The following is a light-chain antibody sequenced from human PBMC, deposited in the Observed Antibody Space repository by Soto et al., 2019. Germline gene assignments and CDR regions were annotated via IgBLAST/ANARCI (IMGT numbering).Light chain of an antibody. Sequence: DIQMTQSPSSLSASVVDRVTITCQASQDVKECLNWYQQKPGTAPKLLIYDTSNLDSGVPSRFSGRGSGTDFTVTISSLQPEDIATYYCQQCDTFPFTFGPVTKVDIK. V-gene: IGKV1-33*01. CDR3: QQCDTFPFT. CDR1: QDVKEC. CDR2: DTS. J-gene: IGKJ3*01.